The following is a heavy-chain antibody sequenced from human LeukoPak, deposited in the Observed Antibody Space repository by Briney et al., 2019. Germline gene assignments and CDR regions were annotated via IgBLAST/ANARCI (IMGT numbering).Heavy chain of an antibody. D-gene: IGHD2-8*01. CDR3: AKDTSIGKYCTSGVCSPFDY. CDR1: GFTLSSYA. CDR2: ISDSGDYT. J-gene: IGHJ4*02. Sequence: PGGSLRLSCAGSGFTLSSYAMGWVRQAPGKGLEWVSAISDSGDYTYYADSVKGRFTISRDNSKYTLYLHVNSLRAEDTAVYYCAKDTSIGKYCTSGVCSPFDYWGQGTLVTVSS. V-gene: IGHV3-23*01.